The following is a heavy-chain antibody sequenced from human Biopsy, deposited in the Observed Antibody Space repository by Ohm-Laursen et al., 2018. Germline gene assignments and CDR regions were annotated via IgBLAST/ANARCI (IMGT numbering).Heavy chain of an antibody. CDR1: GFTFSDYA. Sequence: LRLSCAASGFTFSDYAMNWVPQAPGKGLELVSTISGSGGNTYYADSVRGRFTVSRDGSKSTLYLQMSSLSAEDTAFYYCAKGGYCTTSSCYMDLDYWGQGTLVTVSS. CDR3: AKGGYCTTSSCYMDLDY. D-gene: IGHD2-2*02. CDR2: ISGSGGNT. J-gene: IGHJ4*02. V-gene: IGHV3-23*01.